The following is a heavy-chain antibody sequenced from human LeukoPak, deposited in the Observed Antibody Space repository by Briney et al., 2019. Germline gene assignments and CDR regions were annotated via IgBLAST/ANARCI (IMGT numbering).Heavy chain of an antibody. J-gene: IGHJ4*02. CDR3: TTLGYCSGGSCQYYFDY. CDR2: ISSSSSYI. Sequence: PGGSLRLSCAASGFTFSSYSMNWVRQAPGKGLEWVSSISSSSSYIYYADSVKGRFTISRDNAKNSLYLQMNSLKTEDTAMYYCTTLGYCSGGSCQYYFDYWGRGTLVTVSS. V-gene: IGHV3-21*03. CDR1: GFTFSSYS. D-gene: IGHD2-15*01.